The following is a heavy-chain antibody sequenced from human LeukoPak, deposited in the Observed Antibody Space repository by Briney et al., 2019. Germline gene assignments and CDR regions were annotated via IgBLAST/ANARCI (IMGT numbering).Heavy chain of an antibody. J-gene: IGHJ4*02. CDR3: ATKQWLAPPPDS. V-gene: IGHV3-74*01. Sequence: GGSLRLSCAASGFTFSKYWMLWVRQAPGKGLESDSRINTDGTVTTYADSVKGRFTVSRDNADNTMFLQMNSVRDEDTAVYYCATKQWLAPPPDSWGEGTPVTVSS. CDR1: GFTFSKYW. CDR2: INTDGTVT. D-gene: IGHD6-19*01.